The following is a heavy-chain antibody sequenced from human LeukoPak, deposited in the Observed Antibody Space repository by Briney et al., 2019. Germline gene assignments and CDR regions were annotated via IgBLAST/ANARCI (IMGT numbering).Heavy chain of an antibody. J-gene: IGHJ5*02. Sequence: ASVKVSCKASGYTFTSYYMHWVRQAPGQGLEWMGWINPNSGGTNYAQKFQGRVTMTRDTSISTAYMELSRLRSDDTAVYYCARNGGYCSSTSCYWSWFDPWGQGTLVTVSS. CDR2: INPNSGGT. CDR3: ARNGGYCSSTSCYWSWFDP. CDR1: GYTFTSYY. V-gene: IGHV1-2*02. D-gene: IGHD2-2*01.